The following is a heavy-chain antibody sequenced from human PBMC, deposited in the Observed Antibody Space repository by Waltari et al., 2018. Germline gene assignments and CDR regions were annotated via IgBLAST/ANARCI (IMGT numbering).Heavy chain of an antibody. Sequence: QLQLQESGPGLVKPSETLSLTCPVSGGSISSSRYYWGWLRQPPGKGLEWIGSIYYSGSTYYNPSLKSRVTISVDTSKNQFSLKLSSVTAADTAVYYCARLHLSQPRFDPWGQGTLVTVSS. CDR3: ARLHLSQPRFDP. V-gene: IGHV4-39*01. CDR2: IYYSGST. J-gene: IGHJ5*02. CDR1: GGSISSSRYY.